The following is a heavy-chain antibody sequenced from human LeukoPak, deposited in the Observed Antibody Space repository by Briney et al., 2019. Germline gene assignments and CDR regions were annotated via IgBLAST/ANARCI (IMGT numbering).Heavy chain of an antibody. V-gene: IGHV4-59*01. CDR2: IYYSGST. Sequence: SETLSLTCTVSGGSISNYYWSWIRQPPGKGLEWIGYIYYSGSTNYNPSLKSRVTISVDTSKNQFSLKLSSVTAADTAVYYCARVKEGYDTYYYMDVWGKGTTVTVSS. CDR1: GGSISNYY. CDR3: ARVKEGYDTYYYMDV. J-gene: IGHJ6*03. D-gene: IGHD5-12*01.